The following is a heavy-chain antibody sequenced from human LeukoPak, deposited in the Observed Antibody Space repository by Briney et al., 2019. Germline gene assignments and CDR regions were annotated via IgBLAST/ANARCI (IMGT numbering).Heavy chain of an antibody. J-gene: IGHJ4*02. CDR2: ISYDGSNK. D-gene: IGHD2-2*01. V-gene: IGHV3-30-3*01. Sequence: GRSLRLSCAASGFTFSSYAMHWVRQAPGKGLEWVAVISYDGSNKYYADSVKGRFTISRDNSKNTPYLQMNSLRAEDTAVYYCARDLGDQYYFDYWGQGTLVTVSS. CDR3: ARDLGDQYYFDY. CDR1: GFTFSSYA.